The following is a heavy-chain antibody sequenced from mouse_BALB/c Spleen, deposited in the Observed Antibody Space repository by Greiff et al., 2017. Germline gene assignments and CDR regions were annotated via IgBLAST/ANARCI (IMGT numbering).Heavy chain of an antibody. D-gene: IGHD2-1*01. CDR3: AREGGNHLFAY. J-gene: IGHJ3*01. Sequence: EVQGVESGGGLVKPGGSLKLSCAASGFTFSDYYMYWVRQTPEKRLEWVATISDGGSYTYYPDSVKGRFTISRDNAKNNLYLQMSSLKSEDTAMYYCAREGGNHLFAYWGQGTLVTVSA. CDR1: GFTFSDYY. CDR2: ISDGGSYT. V-gene: IGHV5-4*02.